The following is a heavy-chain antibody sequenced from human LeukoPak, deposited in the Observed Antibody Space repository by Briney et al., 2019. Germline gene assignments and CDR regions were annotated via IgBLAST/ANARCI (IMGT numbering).Heavy chain of an antibody. CDR1: GLTVSSNY. Sequence: GGSLRLSCAASGLTVSSNYMSWVRQAPGKGLEWVSVIYSGGNTYYADSVKGRFTISRDSSKNTLYLQLNSLRDEDTAVYYCARVITDGGFLNWFDPWGQGTLVTVSS. D-gene: IGHD3-16*01. CDR3: ARVITDGGFLNWFDP. CDR2: IYSGGNT. J-gene: IGHJ5*02. V-gene: IGHV3-66*01.